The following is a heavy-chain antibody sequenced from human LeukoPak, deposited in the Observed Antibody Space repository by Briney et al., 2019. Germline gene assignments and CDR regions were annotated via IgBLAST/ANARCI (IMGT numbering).Heavy chain of an antibody. J-gene: IGHJ3*01. D-gene: IGHD3-16*01. CDR2: IADAGT. CDR1: GFTFNKFA. V-gene: IGHV3-23*01. CDR3: AKNLGPFDV. Sequence: GGSLRLSCAASGFTFNKFAMNWVRQAPGMGLEWVSTIADAGTYYADSVKGRFIISRDNSKNMLYLQLNSLRADDTAMYYCAKNLGPFDVRGQGTMVTVCS.